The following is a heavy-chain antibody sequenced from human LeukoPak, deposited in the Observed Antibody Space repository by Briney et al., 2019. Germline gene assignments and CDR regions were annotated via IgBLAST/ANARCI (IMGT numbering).Heavy chain of an antibody. CDR3: ARSAWFGDKKAGGYFGY. D-gene: IGHD3-10*01. Sequence: GRALRLSCAASGFTFSSYGMHWVRQAPGKGLEWVAVIWYDGSNTYYADSVKGRFTISRDNSKNTLYLQMNSLRAEDTGVYYCARSAWFGDKKAGGYFGYWGQGTLVTVSS. J-gene: IGHJ4*02. CDR2: IWYDGSNT. V-gene: IGHV3-33*01. CDR1: GFTFSSYG.